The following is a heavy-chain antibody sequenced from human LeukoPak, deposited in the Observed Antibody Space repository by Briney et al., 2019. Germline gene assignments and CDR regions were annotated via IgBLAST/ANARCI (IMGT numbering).Heavy chain of an antibody. CDR2: IHHSGST. CDR3: ARGGVATKIEWDAVDY. J-gene: IGHJ4*02. CDR1: GGSLTSSNW. D-gene: IGHD5-12*01. Sequence: SETLSLTCAVSGGSLTSSNWWSWDRQPPGKGLEWIGEIHHSGSTNYNPSLKSRVTISVDKSKNQFSLKLSSVTAADTAVYYCARGGVATKIEWDAVDYWGQGTLVTVSS. V-gene: IGHV4-4*02.